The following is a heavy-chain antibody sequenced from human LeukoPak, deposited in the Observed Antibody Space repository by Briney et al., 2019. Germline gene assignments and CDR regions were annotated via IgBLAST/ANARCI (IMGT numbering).Heavy chain of an antibody. D-gene: IGHD1-20*01. CDR2: INHSGST. V-gene: IGHV4-34*01. CDR1: GGSFSGYY. J-gene: IGHJ4*02. Sequence: SETLSLTCAVYGGSFSGYYWSWIRQPPGKGLEWIGEINHSGSTNYKPSVKSRVTISVDTSKNQFSLQLSTLTAADTAVYYFAGGHNWKGGYLDYWGQGTLVTVSS. CDR3: AGGHNWKGGYLDY.